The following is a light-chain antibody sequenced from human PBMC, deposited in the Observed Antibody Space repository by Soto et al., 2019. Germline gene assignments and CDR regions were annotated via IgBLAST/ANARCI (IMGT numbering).Light chain of an antibody. CDR3: CSYAGSYTLV. Sequence: QSALTQPRSVSGSPGQSVTISCTGTSSDVGGYNYVSWYQQHPGKAPKLMIYDVSKRPSGVPDRFSGSKSGNTDSLTISGXXXXXXXXYYCCSYAGSYTLVFGGGTKLTV. V-gene: IGLV2-11*01. CDR1: SSDVGGYNY. CDR2: DVS. J-gene: IGLJ3*02.